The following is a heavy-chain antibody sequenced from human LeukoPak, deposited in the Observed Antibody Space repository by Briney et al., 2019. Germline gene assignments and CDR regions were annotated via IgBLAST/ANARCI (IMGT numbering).Heavy chain of an antibody. V-gene: IGHV4-59*12. D-gene: IGHD5-24*01. CDR1: GGSISSYY. J-gene: IGHJ4*02. CDR3: AGVEMATIKGLALNY. CDR2: IYYSGST. Sequence: SETLSLTCTVSGGSISSYYWSWIRQPPGKGLEWIGYIYYSGSTNYNPSLKSRVTISVDTSKNQFSLKLSSVTAADTAVYYCAGVEMATIKGLALNYWGQGTLVTVSS.